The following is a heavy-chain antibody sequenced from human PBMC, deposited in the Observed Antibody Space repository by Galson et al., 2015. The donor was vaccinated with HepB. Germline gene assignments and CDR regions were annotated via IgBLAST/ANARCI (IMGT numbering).Heavy chain of an antibody. V-gene: IGHV2-70*04. CDR2: IDWDDDK. D-gene: IGHD2/OR15-2a*01. CDR1: DFSLTTSGMR. Sequence: PALVKPTQTLTLTCTFSDFSLTTSGMRVSWIRQPPGKALEWLARIDWDDDKLYNNSLQTRLTISKDTSKNQVVLTMTNMDPEDTATYYCARKPSFGYYFDYWGQGILVTVSS. J-gene: IGHJ4*02. CDR3: ARKPSFGYYFDY.